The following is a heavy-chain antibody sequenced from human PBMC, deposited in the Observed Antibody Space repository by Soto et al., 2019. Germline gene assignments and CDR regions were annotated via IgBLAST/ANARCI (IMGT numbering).Heavy chain of an antibody. CDR3: ARGLITETRPLGY. Sequence: PSETLSLTCAVYGGSFSTFYWSWIRQSPGEGLEWIGEINHSGSTNYNPSLKSRVTISVDTSKNQFSLKLNSVTAADTAVYYCARGLITETRPLGYWGQGTLVTVSS. CDR2: INHSGST. J-gene: IGHJ4*02. CDR1: GGSFSTFY. D-gene: IGHD3-10*01. V-gene: IGHV4-34*01.